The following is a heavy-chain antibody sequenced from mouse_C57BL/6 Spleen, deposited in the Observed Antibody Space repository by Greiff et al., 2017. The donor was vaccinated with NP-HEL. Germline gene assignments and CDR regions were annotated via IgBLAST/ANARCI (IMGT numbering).Heavy chain of an antibody. J-gene: IGHJ2*01. CDR1: GFTFSDYG. CDR3: ARNGDGDGPFDY. D-gene: IGHD2-13*01. CDR2: ISSGSSTI. Sequence: EVKLVESGGGLVKPGGSLKLSCAASGFTFSDYGMHWVRQAPEKGLEWVAYISSGSSTIYYADTVKGRFTISRDNAKNTLFLQMTSLRSEDTAMYYCARNGDGDGPFDYWGQGTTLTVSS. V-gene: IGHV5-17*01.